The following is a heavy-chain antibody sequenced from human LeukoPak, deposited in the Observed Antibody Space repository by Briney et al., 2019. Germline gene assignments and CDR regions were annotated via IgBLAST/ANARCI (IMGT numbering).Heavy chain of an antibody. D-gene: IGHD2-2*01. Sequence: GGSLRLSCAASGFTFSSYAMHWVRQAPGKGLEWVAVISYDGSNKHYADSVKGRFTISRDNSKNTLYLQMNSLRAEDTAVYYCARGVPAANDAFDIWGQGTMVTVSS. CDR2: ISYDGSNK. V-gene: IGHV3-30-3*01. J-gene: IGHJ3*02. CDR3: ARGVPAANDAFDI. CDR1: GFTFSSYA.